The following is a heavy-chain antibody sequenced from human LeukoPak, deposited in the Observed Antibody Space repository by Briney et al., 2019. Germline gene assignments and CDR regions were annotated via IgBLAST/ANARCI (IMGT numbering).Heavy chain of an antibody. D-gene: IGHD6-13*01. CDR2: ISGSGGST. CDR3: AKDLSSSWYPIYWYFDL. V-gene: IGHV3-23*01. J-gene: IGHJ2*01. Sequence: PGGSLRLSCAGSGFTFSSYAMSWVRQAPGKGLEWVSGISGSGGSTYYADSVKGRFTISRDNSKNTLYLQMNSLRAEDTAVYYCAKDLSSSWYPIYWYFDLWGRGTLVTVSS. CDR1: GFTFSSYA.